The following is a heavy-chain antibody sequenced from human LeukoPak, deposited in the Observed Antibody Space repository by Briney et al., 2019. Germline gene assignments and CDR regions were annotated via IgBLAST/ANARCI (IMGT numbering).Heavy chain of an antibody. J-gene: IGHJ4*02. Sequence: ASVKVSCKASGYTFTGYYMHWVRQAPGQGLEWMGWNNPNSGGTNYAQKFQGRVTMTRDTSISTAYMELSRLRSDDTAVYYCARDLVATIPYFDYWGQGTLVTVSS. V-gene: IGHV1-2*02. CDR2: NNPNSGGT. CDR1: GYTFTGYY. D-gene: IGHD5-12*01. CDR3: ARDLVATIPYFDY.